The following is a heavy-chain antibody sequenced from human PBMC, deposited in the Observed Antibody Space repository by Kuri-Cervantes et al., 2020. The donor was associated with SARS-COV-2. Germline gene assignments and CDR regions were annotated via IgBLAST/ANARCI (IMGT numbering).Heavy chain of an antibody. CDR2: INPNSGGT. CDR1: GYTFTGYY. J-gene: IGHJ5*02. V-gene: IGHV1-2*02. Sequence: ASVKVSCKASGYTFTGYYMHWVRQAPRQGLEWMGWINPNSGGTNYAQKFQGRVTMTRDTSISTAYMELGRLRSDDTAVYYCARDSEWSVNSWFDPWGQGTLVTVSS. D-gene: IGHD2-8*01. CDR3: ARDSEWSVNSWFDP.